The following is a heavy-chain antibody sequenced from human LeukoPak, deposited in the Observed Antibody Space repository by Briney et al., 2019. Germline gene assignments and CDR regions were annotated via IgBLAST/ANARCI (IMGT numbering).Heavy chain of an antibody. D-gene: IGHD7-27*01. Sequence: ASVKVSCTASGYTFTSYDFNWVRQATGQRPEWMGWMSPNSGDTGYAQEFQDRVTMTRNTSISTAYMELSSLRSDDTAVYYCARGPPNWGYDYWGPGTLVTVSS. CDR3: ARGPPNWGYDY. CDR1: GYTFTSYD. CDR2: MSPNSGDT. V-gene: IGHV1-8*01. J-gene: IGHJ4*02.